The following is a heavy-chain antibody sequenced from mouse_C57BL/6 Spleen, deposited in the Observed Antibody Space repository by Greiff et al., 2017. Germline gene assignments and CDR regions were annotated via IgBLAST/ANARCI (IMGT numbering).Heavy chain of an antibody. V-gene: IGHV3-1*01. D-gene: IGHD1-1*02. J-gene: IGHJ1*03. CDR1: GYSITSGYD. CDR2: ISYSGST. CDR3: ARTGLYGPWYFDV. Sequence: VQLKESGPGMVKPSQSLSLTCTVTGYSITSGYDWHWIRHFPGNKLEWMGYISYSGSTNYNPSLKSRISITHDTSKNHFFLKLNSVTTEDTATYYCARTGLYGPWYFDVWGTGTTVTVSS.